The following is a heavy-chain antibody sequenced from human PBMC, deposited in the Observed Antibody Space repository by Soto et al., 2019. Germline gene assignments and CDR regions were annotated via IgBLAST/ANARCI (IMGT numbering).Heavy chain of an antibody. CDR2: IYYSGST. CDR1: GGSISSGGYY. J-gene: IGHJ5*02. D-gene: IGHD4-17*01. Sequence: QVQLEESGPGLVKPSQTLSLTCTVSGGSISSGGYYWSWIRQHPGKGLEWIGYIYYSGSTYYNPSLKSRVTISVDTSKNQFSLKLSSVTAADTAVYYCARDMRLSNYGPFGFGYNWFDPWGQGTLVTVSS. CDR3: ARDMRLSNYGPFGFGYNWFDP. V-gene: IGHV4-31*03.